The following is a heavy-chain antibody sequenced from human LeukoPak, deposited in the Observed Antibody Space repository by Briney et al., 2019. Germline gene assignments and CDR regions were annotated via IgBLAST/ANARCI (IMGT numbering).Heavy chain of an antibody. CDR2: INPNSGGT. V-gene: IGHV1-2*02. CDR1: GYTFTGYY. CDR3: ARDRGSSGPTYWFDP. D-gene: IGHD6-19*01. J-gene: IGHJ5*02. Sequence: ASVKVSCKASGYTFTGYYMHWVRQAPGQGLEWMGWINPNSGGTNYAQKFQGRVTMTRDTSISTAYMELSRLRSDDTAVYYCARDRGSSGPTYWFDPWGQGTLVTVSS.